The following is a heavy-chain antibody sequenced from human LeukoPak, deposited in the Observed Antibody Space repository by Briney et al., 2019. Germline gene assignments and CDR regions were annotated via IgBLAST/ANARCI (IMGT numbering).Heavy chain of an antibody. V-gene: IGHV3-23*01. CDR3: AKPKLLHAFDF. D-gene: IGHD2-21*02. J-gene: IGHJ3*01. CDR1: GFTFSSYA. Sequence: GGSLRLSCAASGFTFSSYAMSWVRQAPGKGLEWVSAISGSGGSTYYADSVKGRFTISRDNSKDTLYLQMNSLRVDDTAVYYCAKPKLLHAFDFWGQGTMVSVSS. CDR2: ISGSGGST.